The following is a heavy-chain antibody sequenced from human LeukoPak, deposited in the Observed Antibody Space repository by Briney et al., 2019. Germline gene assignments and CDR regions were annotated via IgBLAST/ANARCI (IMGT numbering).Heavy chain of an antibody. D-gene: IGHD6-13*01. Sequence: GSSVKVSCKASGGTFSSYAISWVRQAPGQGLEWMGGIIPIFGTANYAQKFQGRVTITTDESTSTAYMELSSLRSEDTAVYYCASCIAAADHPPAHPLYYYYYMDVWGKGTTVTVSS. CDR2: IIPIFGTA. CDR3: ASCIAAADHPPAHPLYYYYYMDV. J-gene: IGHJ6*03. CDR1: GGTFSSYA. V-gene: IGHV1-69*05.